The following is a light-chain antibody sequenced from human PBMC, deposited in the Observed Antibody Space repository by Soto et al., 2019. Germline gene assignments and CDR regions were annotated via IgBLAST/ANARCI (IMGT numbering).Light chain of an antibody. J-gene: IGKJ4*01. V-gene: IGKV1-5*01. Sequence: IQLTQSPSSLSASVGDRVTITVRASQSISSWLAWYQQKPGKAPKLLIYDVSSLQSGVPSRFSGSGSWTECTLTISRLQPDDFSSYYCQQYNSYPLTFGGGTKVDIK. CDR3: QQYNSYPLT. CDR1: QSISSW. CDR2: DVS.